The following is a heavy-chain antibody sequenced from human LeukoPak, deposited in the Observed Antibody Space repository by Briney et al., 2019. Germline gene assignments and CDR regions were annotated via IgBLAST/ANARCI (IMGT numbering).Heavy chain of an antibody. J-gene: IGHJ4*02. D-gene: IGHD1-1*01. Sequence: PGGSLRLSCAASGFTFSSYTMNWVRQAPGKGLEWVSSITRSSSYVYYADSVKGRFTTSRDNAKDSLFLRMNSLRAEDTAVYFCARDGRNWKFDYWGQGALVTVSS. CDR2: ITRSSSYV. CDR3: ARDGRNWKFDY. V-gene: IGHV3-21*01. CDR1: GFTFSSYT.